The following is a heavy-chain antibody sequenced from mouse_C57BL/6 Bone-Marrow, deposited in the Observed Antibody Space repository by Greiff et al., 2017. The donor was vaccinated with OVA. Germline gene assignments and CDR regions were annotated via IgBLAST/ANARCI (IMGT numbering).Heavy chain of an antibody. CDR2: IDPSDSYT. V-gene: IGHV1-69*01. CDR3: PRGGDYDYFDY. J-gene: IGHJ2*01. Sequence: QVQLQQSGAELVMPGASVKLSCKASGYTFTSYWMHWVKQRPGQGLEWIGEIDPSDSYTNYNQKFKGKSTLTVDKSSSTAYMQLSSLTSEDSAVYYCPRGGDYDYFDYWGQGTTLTVSS. D-gene: IGHD2-4*01. CDR1: GYTFTSYW.